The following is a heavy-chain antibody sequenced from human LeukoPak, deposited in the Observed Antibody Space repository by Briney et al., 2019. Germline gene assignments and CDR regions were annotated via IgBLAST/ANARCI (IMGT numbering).Heavy chain of an antibody. D-gene: IGHD1-26*01. J-gene: IGHJ4*02. Sequence: PSETLSLTCTVSGGSISRGSYHWSWIRQPAGKGLEWLGNIHYSGGTNYSPSLKSRLTMSVDTSKNRFSLRLSSLTAADTAVYYCARDVGATVYFDYWGQGTLVTVSS. CDR1: GGSISRGSYH. CDR2: IHYSGGT. V-gene: IGHV4-61*10. CDR3: ARDVGATVYFDY.